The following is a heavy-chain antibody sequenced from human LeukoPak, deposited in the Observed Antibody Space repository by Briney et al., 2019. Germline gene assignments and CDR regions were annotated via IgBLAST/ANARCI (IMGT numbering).Heavy chain of an antibody. V-gene: IGHV4-4*07. CDR1: GGSISSYY. Sequence: SETLSLTCTVSGGSISSYYWSWIRQPAGKGLEWIGRIYTSGSTNYNPSLKSRVTMSVDTSKNQFSLKLSSVTAADTAVYYCARGRYCSGGSCYSSIGYYYYYMDVWGKGTTVTVSS. CDR2: IYTSGST. CDR3: ARGRYCSGGSCYSSIGYYYYYMDV. D-gene: IGHD2-15*01. J-gene: IGHJ6*03.